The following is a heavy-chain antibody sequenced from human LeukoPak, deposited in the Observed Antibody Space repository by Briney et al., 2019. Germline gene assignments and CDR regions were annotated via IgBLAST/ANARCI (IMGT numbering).Heavy chain of an antibody. CDR2: ISGSGGST. D-gene: IGHD6-13*01. J-gene: IGHJ4*02. Sequence: PGGSLRLSRAASGFTFSSYAMSWVRQAPGKGLEWVSAISGSGGSTYYADSVKGRFTISRDNSKNTLYLQMNSLRAEDTAVYYCAKAPRGGSSWPCVDYWGQGTLVTVSS. V-gene: IGHV3-23*01. CDR1: GFTFSSYA. CDR3: AKAPRGGSSWPCVDY.